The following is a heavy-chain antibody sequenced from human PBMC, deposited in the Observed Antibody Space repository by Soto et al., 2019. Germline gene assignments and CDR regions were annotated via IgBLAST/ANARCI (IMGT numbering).Heavy chain of an antibody. CDR1: GFTFSSYW. CDR3: ARPTYSTGWYRYCQH. J-gene: IGHJ1*01. Sequence: EVQLVESGGGLVQPGGSLRLSCAASGFTFSSYWMSWVRQAAGKGLEWVANIKGDGSEKHYVDSVKGRFTISRDNAKNSLYLEMNSLTAEDTAVYYCARPTYSTGWYRYCQHWGQGTMVIVSS. CDR2: IKGDGSEK. V-gene: IGHV3-7*01. D-gene: IGHD6-19*01.